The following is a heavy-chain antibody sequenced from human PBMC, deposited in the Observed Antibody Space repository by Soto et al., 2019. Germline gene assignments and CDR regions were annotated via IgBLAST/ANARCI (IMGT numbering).Heavy chain of an antibody. Sequence: ASVKVSCKASGYTFTSYYMHWVRQAPGQGLEWMGIINPSGGSTSYAQKFQGRVTMTRDTSTSTVYMELSSLRSEYTAVYYCARASGLYYYGTDVWGQGTTVTVSS. CDR2: INPSGGST. D-gene: IGHD3-3*01. CDR1: GYTFTSYY. V-gene: IGHV1-46*01. J-gene: IGHJ6*02. CDR3: ARASGLYYYGTDV.